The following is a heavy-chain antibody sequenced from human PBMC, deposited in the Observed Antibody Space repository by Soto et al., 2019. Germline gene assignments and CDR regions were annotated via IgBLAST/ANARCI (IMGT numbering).Heavy chain of an antibody. Sequence: EVQLLESGGGLVQPGGSLRLSCAASGFTFNSYTMAWVRQAPGKGLEWVSSISGSGGSPSYVDSVQGRFTISRDNSRNTLSLQMNSLRAEDTATYYCAKARCSGNSCYVPDYWGHGSLVTVSS. CDR2: ISGSGGSP. V-gene: IGHV3-23*01. J-gene: IGHJ4*01. D-gene: IGHD2-15*01. CDR3: AKARCSGNSCYVPDY. CDR1: GFTFNSYT.